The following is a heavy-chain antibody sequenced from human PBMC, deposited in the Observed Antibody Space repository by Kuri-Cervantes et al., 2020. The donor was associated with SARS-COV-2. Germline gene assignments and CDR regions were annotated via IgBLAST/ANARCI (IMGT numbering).Heavy chain of an antibody. D-gene: IGHD3-3*01. CDR1: GFTFSGHW. J-gene: IGHJ4*02. CDR2: INPDGSYI. Sequence: GESLKIFCAASGFTFSGHWRHWVRQAPGKGLVWVPSINPDGSYINNADSVKGRFTLSRDNAKNMLFLQMKSLMAEDTAVYYCARRRQNDFWSGYYPYYFDYWGQGTLVTVSS. CDR3: ARRRQNDFWSGYYPYYFDY. V-gene: IGHV3-74*01.